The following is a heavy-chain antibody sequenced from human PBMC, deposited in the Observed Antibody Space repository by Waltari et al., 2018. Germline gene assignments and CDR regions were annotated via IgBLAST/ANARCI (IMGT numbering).Heavy chain of an antibody. CDR1: GFTFSSYA. CDR3: AKGRHYDILTGYYHY. Sequence: EVQLLESGGGLVQPGGSLRLYCAASGFTFSSYAMRWFRQAPGKGLDWVSAISGSGGSTYYADSVKGGFTISRDNSKNTLYLQMNSLRAEDTAVYYCAKGRHYDILTGYYHYWGQGTLVTVSS. CDR2: ISGSGGST. D-gene: IGHD3-9*01. V-gene: IGHV3-23*01. J-gene: IGHJ4*02.